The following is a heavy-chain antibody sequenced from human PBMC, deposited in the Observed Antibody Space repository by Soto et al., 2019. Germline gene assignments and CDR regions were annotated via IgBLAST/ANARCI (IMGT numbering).Heavy chain of an antibody. D-gene: IGHD2-15*01. CDR1: GYMFPNYY. J-gene: IGHJ4*02. CDR2: INPSDGSP. CDR3: ARGRGHCNGGTCVYFDS. V-gene: IGHV1-46*03. Sequence: QVRLVQSGAEVKKPGASVKVSCKTSGYMFPNYYLHWVRQAPGQGLEWMGIINPSDGSPTYAQKCQGRVSMTSDTPTSTLYMELSSLRSEDTVMYYCARGRGHCNGGTCVYFDSWGKGTLVNVSS.